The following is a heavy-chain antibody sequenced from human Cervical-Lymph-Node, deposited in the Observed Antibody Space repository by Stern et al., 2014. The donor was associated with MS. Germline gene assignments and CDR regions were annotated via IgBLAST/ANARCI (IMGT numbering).Heavy chain of an antibody. CDR2: INDNGRTT. Sequence: EMQLVESGGGLVQPGGSLRLSCSATGFIFSDYAFHWVRQAPGKGLEYVSGINDNGRTTHYAESVRDRFIISRDNSKNSVFLQMYRLRTADTAVYFCVKDLRDHWALDHWGQGTMVTVSS. CDR3: VKDLRDHWALDH. CDR1: GFIFSDYA. V-gene: IGHV3-64D*06. D-gene: IGHD3-16*01. J-gene: IGHJ4*02.